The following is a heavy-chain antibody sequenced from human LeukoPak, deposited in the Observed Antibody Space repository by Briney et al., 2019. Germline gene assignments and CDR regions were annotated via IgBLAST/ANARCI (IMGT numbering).Heavy chain of an antibody. CDR2: ISYDGSNK. J-gene: IGHJ4*02. CDR3: AKGLQRSSGYQFDY. V-gene: IGHV3-30*18. CDR1: GFTFSSYG. Sequence: PGGSLRLSCAASGFTFSSYGMHWVRQAPGKGLEWVAVISYDGSNKYYADSVKGRFTISRDNSKNTLYLQMNSLRAEDTAVYYCAKGLQRSSGYQFDYWGQGTLDTVSS. D-gene: IGHD3-22*01.